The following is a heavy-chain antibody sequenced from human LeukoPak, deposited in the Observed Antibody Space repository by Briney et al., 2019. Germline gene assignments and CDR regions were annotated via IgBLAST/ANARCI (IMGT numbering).Heavy chain of an antibody. V-gene: IGHV3-33*01. CDR1: GFTFTNYG. Sequence: GGSLRLSCAASGFTFTNYGMHWVRQAPGKGLEWVAVIWYDGSNKYYADSAKGRFTISRDNSKNTLYLQMNSLRAEDTAIYYCARDADRHSGSFGIDYWGQGTLVTVSS. CDR3: ARDADRHSGSFGIDY. D-gene: IGHD1-26*01. J-gene: IGHJ4*02. CDR2: IWYDGSNK.